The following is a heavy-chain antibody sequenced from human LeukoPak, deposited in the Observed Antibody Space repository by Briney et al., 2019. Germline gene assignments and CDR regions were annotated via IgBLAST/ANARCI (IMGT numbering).Heavy chain of an antibody. Sequence: SQTLSLTRTVSGGSISSGGYYWSWIRLHPGKGLEWIGYIYYSGSTYYNPSLKSRVTISVDTSKNQFSLKLSSVTAADTAVYYCARDLYYYYDSSGSWFDPWGQGTLVTVSS. CDR3: ARDLYYYYDSSGSWFDP. CDR2: IYYSGST. CDR1: GGSISSGGYY. D-gene: IGHD3-22*01. J-gene: IGHJ5*02. V-gene: IGHV4-31*03.